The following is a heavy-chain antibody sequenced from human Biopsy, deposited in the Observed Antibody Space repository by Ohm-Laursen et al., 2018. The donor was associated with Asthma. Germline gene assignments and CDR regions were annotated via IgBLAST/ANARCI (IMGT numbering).Heavy chain of an antibody. Sequence: SLRLSCSASGFTFRHYALHWVRQAPGKGLEWVAFILSDGGEPSYADSVKGRFSISRDNSKSTVYLQMNGLRAGDTAVYYCASESYLRGFGHTLDLWGQGTQVTFS. CDR1: GFTFRHYA. V-gene: IGHV3-33*01. D-gene: IGHD5-12*01. CDR2: ILSDGGEP. J-gene: IGHJ5*02. CDR3: ASESYLRGFGHTLDL.